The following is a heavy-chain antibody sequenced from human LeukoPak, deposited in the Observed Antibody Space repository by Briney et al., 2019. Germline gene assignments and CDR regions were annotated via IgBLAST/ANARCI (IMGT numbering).Heavy chain of an antibody. Sequence: GASVKVSCKASGYTFTGYYMHWVRQAPGQGLEWMGWINPNSGGTNYAQKFQGRVTMTRDTSISTAYMELSRLRSDDTAVYYCARAIQPLYGSGSPAAFDYWGQGTLVTVSS. CDR2: INPNSGGT. D-gene: IGHD3-10*01. V-gene: IGHV1-2*02. CDR3: ARAIQPLYGSGSPAAFDY. J-gene: IGHJ4*02. CDR1: GYTFTGYY.